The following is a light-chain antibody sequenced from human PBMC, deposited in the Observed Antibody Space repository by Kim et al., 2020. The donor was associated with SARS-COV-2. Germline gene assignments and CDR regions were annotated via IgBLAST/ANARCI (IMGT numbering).Light chain of an antibody. CDR1: QSVGSNK. V-gene: IGKV3-20*01. Sequence: PGEKATLSDRASQSVGSNKVAWYQQTPGQSPRLLIDTATTRASGIPSWFSGSAYETYITRTSSRLEPEDLAVYYWQQNNDPRRTFGQGTKVEIK. J-gene: IGKJ1*01. CDR2: TAT. CDR3: QQNNDPRRT.